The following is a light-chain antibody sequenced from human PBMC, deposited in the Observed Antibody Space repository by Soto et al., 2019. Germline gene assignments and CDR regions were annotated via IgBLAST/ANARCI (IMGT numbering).Light chain of an antibody. CDR1: SSNIGAGKG. V-gene: IGLV1-40*01. CDR3: QSYDSSLSGWV. J-gene: IGLJ3*02. Sequence: QSVLAKPPSVSGAPGQRVTISCNGSSSNIGAGKGLHGYPQLPGTAPKLLIYGNSNRPSGVPDRLSGSKSGPSASLAITGLQAEDEADYHRQSYDSSLSGWVFGGGTTLPVL. CDR2: GNS.